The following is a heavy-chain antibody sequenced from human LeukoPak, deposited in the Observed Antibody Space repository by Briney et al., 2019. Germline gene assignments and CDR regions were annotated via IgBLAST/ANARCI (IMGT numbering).Heavy chain of an antibody. Sequence: GGSLRLSCAASGFTFSSYAMHWVRQAPGKGLEWVAVISYDGSNKYYADSVKGRFTISRDNSKNTLYLQMNSLRAEDTAVYYCAKELRDSSSWYNNWFDPWGQGTLVTVSS. CDR1: GFTFSSYA. CDR2: ISYDGSNK. V-gene: IGHV3-30-3*01. D-gene: IGHD6-13*01. J-gene: IGHJ5*02. CDR3: AKELRDSSSWYNNWFDP.